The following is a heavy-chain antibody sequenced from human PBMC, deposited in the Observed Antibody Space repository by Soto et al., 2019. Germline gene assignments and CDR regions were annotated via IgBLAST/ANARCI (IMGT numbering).Heavy chain of an antibody. J-gene: IGHJ3*02. CDR2: IYYSGST. D-gene: IGHD3-22*01. CDR1: GGSISSGGYY. CDR3: ARGRGVGYYDSSGYLGEHAFDI. Sequence: QVQLQESGPGLVKPSQTLSLTCTVSGGSISSGGYYWSWIRQHPGKGLEWIGYIYYSGSTYYNPXLQXXXTISVDTSKNXXSXKXXAVTAADTAVYYCARGRGVGYYDSSGYLGEHAFDIWGQGTMVTVSS. V-gene: IGHV4-31*01.